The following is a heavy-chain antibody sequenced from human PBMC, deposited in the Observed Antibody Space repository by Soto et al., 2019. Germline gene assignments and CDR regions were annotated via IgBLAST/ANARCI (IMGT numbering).Heavy chain of an antibody. CDR3: ARSPRWLAIAEYYFDY. D-gene: IGHD6-19*01. Sequence: EVQLVESGGGLVQPGGSLRLSCAASGFTFSSYAMHWVRQAPGKGLEYVSAISSNGGSTYYANSVKGRFTISRDNSKNTLYLQMGSLRAEDMAVYYCARSPRWLAIAEYYFDYWGLGTLVTVSS. CDR1: GFTFSSYA. J-gene: IGHJ4*02. V-gene: IGHV3-64*01. CDR2: ISSNGGST.